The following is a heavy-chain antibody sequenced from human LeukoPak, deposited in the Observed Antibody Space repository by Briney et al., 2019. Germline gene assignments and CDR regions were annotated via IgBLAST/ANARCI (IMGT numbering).Heavy chain of an antibody. V-gene: IGHV3-48*03. CDR3: AGELRWNDVPVPFDY. J-gene: IGHJ4*02. D-gene: IGHD1-1*01. Sequence: GGSLRLSCAASGFTFSSYEMNWVRQAPGKGLEWVSYISSSGSTIYYADSVKGRFTISRDNAKNSLYLQMNSLRAEDTAVYYCAGELRWNDVPVPFDYWGQGTLVTVSS. CDR2: ISSSGSTI. CDR1: GFTFSSYE.